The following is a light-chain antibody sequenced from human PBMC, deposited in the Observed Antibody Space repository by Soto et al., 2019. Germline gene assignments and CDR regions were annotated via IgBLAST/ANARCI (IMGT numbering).Light chain of an antibody. CDR2: DVN. Sequence: QSVLTQPRSVSGSPGQSVTISCTGTSSDVGGYSYVSWYQQHPGKAPKLIIYDVNKRPSGVPDRFSGSKSGNTASLTISGLQAEDEADYSCCSYAGSYTYVFGTGTKVTVL. CDR3: CSYAGSYTYV. J-gene: IGLJ1*01. V-gene: IGLV2-11*01. CDR1: SSDVGGYSY.